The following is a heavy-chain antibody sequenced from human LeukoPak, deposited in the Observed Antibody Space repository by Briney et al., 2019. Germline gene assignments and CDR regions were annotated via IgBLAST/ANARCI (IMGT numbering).Heavy chain of an antibody. D-gene: IGHD2-15*01. J-gene: IGHJ5*02. Sequence: PGGSLRLYCGASGFAFSSYWMTWLRQAPGKGLEFVANIEPAGSATYYADSVKGRFTISRDNTKNLLYLQMNSLTAEDSAVYHCGRFGYVSAVDPWGQGALVTVSS. V-gene: IGHV3-7*01. CDR3: GRFGYVSAVDP. CDR1: GFAFSSYW. CDR2: IEPAGSAT.